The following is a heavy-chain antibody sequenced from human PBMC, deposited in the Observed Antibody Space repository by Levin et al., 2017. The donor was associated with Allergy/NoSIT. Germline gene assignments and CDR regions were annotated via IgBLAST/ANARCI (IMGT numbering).Heavy chain of an antibody. CDR1: GFSLSTSGMC. CDR2: IDWDDDK. V-gene: IGHV2-70*11. CDR3: ARIRVAGTMRYFDY. Sequence: QTLSLTCTFSGFSLSTSGMCVSWIRQPPGKALEWLARIDWDDDKYYSTSLKTRLTISKDTSKNQVVLTMTNMDPVDTATYYCARIRVAGTMRYFDYWGQGTLVTVSS. D-gene: IGHD6-19*01. J-gene: IGHJ4*02.